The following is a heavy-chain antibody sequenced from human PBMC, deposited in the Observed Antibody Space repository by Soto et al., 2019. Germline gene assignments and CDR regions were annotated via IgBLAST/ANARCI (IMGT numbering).Heavy chain of an antibody. Sequence: GGSLRLSCAASGFTFSSYGMHWVRQAPGKGLEWVAIISYDGNYKHHADSVKGRFTISRDNSKNTLYLQMNSLRAEDTAVYYCGKVSTYYYDSTFDYWGQGTLVTVS. CDR3: GKVSTYYYDSTFDY. J-gene: IGHJ4*02. V-gene: IGHV3-30*18. CDR1: GFTFSSYG. D-gene: IGHD3-22*01. CDR2: ISYDGNYK.